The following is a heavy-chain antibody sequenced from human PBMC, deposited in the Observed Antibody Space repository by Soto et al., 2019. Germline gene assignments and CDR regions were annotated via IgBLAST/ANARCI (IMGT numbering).Heavy chain of an antibody. Sequence: QVQLVESGGGVVQPGRSLRLSCAASGFTFSSYGMHWVRQAPGKGLEWVAVISYDGSNKYYADSVKGRFAISRDNSKNTLYLQMNSLRAEDTAVYYCAKDWEQWLALGDFDYWGQGTLVTVSS. CDR1: GFTFSSYG. CDR3: AKDWEQWLALGDFDY. CDR2: ISYDGSNK. D-gene: IGHD6-19*01. V-gene: IGHV3-30*18. J-gene: IGHJ4*02.